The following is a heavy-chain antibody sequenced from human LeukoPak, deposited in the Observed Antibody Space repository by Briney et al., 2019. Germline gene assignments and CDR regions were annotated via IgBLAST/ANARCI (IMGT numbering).Heavy chain of an antibody. CDR1: GLTFSSYA. Sequence: GGSLRLSCAASGLTFSSYAMSWVRQAPGKGLEWVSAISGSGGSTYYADSVKGRFTISRDNSKNTLYLQMNSLRAEDTAVYYCTKTVAAEEDAFDIWGQGTMVTVSS. CDR2: ISGSGGST. V-gene: IGHV3-23*01. CDR3: TKTVAAEEDAFDI. J-gene: IGHJ3*02. D-gene: IGHD6-13*01.